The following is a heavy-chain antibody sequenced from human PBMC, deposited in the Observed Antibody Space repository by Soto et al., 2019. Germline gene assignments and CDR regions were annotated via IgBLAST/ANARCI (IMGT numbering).Heavy chain of an antibody. V-gene: IGHV3-21*01. J-gene: IGHJ4*02. CDR2: ISGDGNYK. CDR1: GFNCFTYT. Sequence: EVQLVDSGGGLVEPGVSLRLSCAASGFNCFTYTMDWVRQAPGKGLEWVSSISGDGNYKYYARSVRGRFTISRDNGKNSLSLHMNRLYDEHTAVYYCARIEWRGFTPHRRQSYLNYWGQGPVVSFSS. CDR3: ARIEWRGFTPHRRQSYLNY. D-gene: IGHD3-3*01.